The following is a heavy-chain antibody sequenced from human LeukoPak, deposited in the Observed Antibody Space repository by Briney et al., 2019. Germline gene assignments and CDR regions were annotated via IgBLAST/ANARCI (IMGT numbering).Heavy chain of an antibody. CDR3: AKEKIAAAAIVYFDY. D-gene: IGHD6-13*01. CDR1: GFTFSSYG. V-gene: IGHV3-30*18. Sequence: GGSLRLSCAASGFTFSSYGMHWVRQAPGKGLEWVAVISYDGSNKYCADSVKGRFTISRDNSKNTLYLQMNSLRAEDTAVYYCAKEKIAAAAIVYFDYWGQGTLVTVSS. J-gene: IGHJ4*02. CDR2: ISYDGSNK.